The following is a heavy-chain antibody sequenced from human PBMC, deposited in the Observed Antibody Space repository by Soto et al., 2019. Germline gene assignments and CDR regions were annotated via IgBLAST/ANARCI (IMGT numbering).Heavy chain of an antibody. Sequence: EVQLVESGGGLVKPGGSLRLSCAASGFTFRSFTMNWVRQAPGKGLEWVSTISRHSAYIYYTDALRGRFTISRDNAKNSLHLQMNSLRAEDTAVYYCTRDASRDSSARGWFDPWGPGTLVTVSS. CDR3: TRDASRDSSARGWFDP. D-gene: IGHD6-13*01. J-gene: IGHJ5*02. CDR1: GFTFRSFT. V-gene: IGHV3-21*02. CDR2: ISRHSAYI.